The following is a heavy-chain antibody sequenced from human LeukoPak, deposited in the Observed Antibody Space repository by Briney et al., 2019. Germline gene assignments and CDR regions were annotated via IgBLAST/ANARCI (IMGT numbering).Heavy chain of an antibody. CDR2: IYHSGST. CDR3: VRGPYGSSISNWFDP. D-gene: IGHD3-10*01. J-gene: IGHJ5*02. Sequence: PSETLSLTCTVSGDSISSGYYWGWIRQPPGKGLEWIGSIYHSGSTYYNPSLKSRVSVSVDTSKKQFSLNLRSVTAADTAVYYCVRGPYGSSISNWFDPWGQGILVAVSS. CDR1: GDSISSGYY. V-gene: IGHV4-38-2*02.